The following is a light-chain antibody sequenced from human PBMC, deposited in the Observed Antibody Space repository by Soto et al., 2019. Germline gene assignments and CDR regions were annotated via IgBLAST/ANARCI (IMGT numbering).Light chain of an antibody. CDR2: EVS. Sequence: QSALTQPASVSGSPGQSITISCTGTSSDVGSYNLVSWYQQHPGKAPKLMIYEVSKRPSGVSNRFSGSKSGNTASLTISGLQAEDEADYSCCSYAGSSTYVFGTGT. V-gene: IGLV2-23*02. CDR1: SSDVGSYNL. CDR3: CSYAGSSTYV. J-gene: IGLJ1*01.